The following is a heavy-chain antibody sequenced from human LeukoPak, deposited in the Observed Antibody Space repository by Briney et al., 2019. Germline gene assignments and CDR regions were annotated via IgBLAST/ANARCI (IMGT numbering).Heavy chain of an antibody. CDR2: IYYSGST. CDR1: GGSISSSSYY. Sequence: SETLSLTCTVSGGSISSSSYYWGWIRQPPGKGLEWIGSIYYSGSTYYNPSLKSRVTISVDTSKNQFSLKLSSVTAADTAVYYCARLRADSSGYYYSDFDYWGQGTLVTVSS. V-gene: IGHV4-39*01. D-gene: IGHD3-22*01. J-gene: IGHJ4*02. CDR3: ARLRADSSGYYYSDFDY.